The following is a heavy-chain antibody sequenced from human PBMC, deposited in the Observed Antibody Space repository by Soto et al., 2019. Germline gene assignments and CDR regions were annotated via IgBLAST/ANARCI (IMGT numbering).Heavy chain of an antibody. CDR1: GCC. D-gene: IGHD3-3*01. Sequence: GCCWSRKKKNPGKGLEWIGYIYYSGSTYYNPSLKSRVTISVDTSKNQFSLKLSSVTAADTAVYYCARGKGTLRFLEWFNYYGMDVWGQGTTVTVFS. CDR3: ARGKGTLRFLEWFNYYGMDV. CDR2: IYYSGST. J-gene: IGHJ6*02. V-gene: IGHV4-31*02.